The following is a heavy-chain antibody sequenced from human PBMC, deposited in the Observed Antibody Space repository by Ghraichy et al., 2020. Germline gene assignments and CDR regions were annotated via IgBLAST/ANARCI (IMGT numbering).Heavy chain of an antibody. CDR1: GFSLSTSKMC. V-gene: IGHV2-70*11. D-gene: IGHD1-1*01. Sequence: SGPTLVKPTQTLTLTCTFSGFSLSTSKMCVSWIRQPPGKALEWLARIDWDDDKYYSTSLKTRLTISKDTSKNQVVLTMTNMDPVDTATYYCARGTNDHFYQYGMDVWGQGTTVTVSS. J-gene: IGHJ6*02. CDR2: IDWDDDK. CDR3: ARGTNDHFYQYGMDV.